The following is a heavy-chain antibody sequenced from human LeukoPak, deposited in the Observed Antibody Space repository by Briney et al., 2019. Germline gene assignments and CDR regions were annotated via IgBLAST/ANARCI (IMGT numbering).Heavy chain of an antibody. CDR1: GGSISSYY. CDR3: ARPYTSGWFGAFDI. Sequence: SETLSLTCTVPGGSISSYYWSWIRQPPGKGLEWIGYIYHSGSTKYNPSLKSRVTLSVDTSKNQFSLKLSSVTAADTAVYYCARPYTSGWFGAFDIWGQGTMATVSS. D-gene: IGHD6-19*01. V-gene: IGHV4-59*08. J-gene: IGHJ3*02. CDR2: IYHSGST.